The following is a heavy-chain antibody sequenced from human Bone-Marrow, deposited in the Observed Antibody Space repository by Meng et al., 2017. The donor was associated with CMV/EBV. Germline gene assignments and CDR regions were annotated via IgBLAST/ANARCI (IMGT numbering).Heavy chain of an antibody. J-gene: IGHJ4*02. V-gene: IGHV3-30-3*02. CDR1: GFTFSSYA. D-gene: IGHD2-2*01. CDR3: AKQGGPAALFDY. Sequence: GGSLRLSCAASGFTFSSYAMHWVRQAPGKGLEWVAVISYDGSNKYYADSVKGRFTISRDNSKNTLYLQMNSLRAEDTAVYYCAKQGGPAALFDYWGQGTLVTVSS. CDR2: ISYDGSNK.